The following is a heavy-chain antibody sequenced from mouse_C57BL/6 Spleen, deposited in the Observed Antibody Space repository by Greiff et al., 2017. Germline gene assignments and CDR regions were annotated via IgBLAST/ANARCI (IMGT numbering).Heavy chain of an antibody. D-gene: IGHD2-4*01. J-gene: IGHJ2*01. CDR3: ARGKVYDYDGVDY. CDR2: IDPSDSYT. CDR1: GYTFTSYW. Sequence: QVQLQQPGAELVMPGASVKLSCKASGYTFTSYWMHWVKQRPGQGLEWIGEIDPSDSYTNYNQKFKGKSTLTVDKSSSTAYMQLSSLTSEDSAVYYCARGKVYDYDGVDYWGQGTTLTVSS. V-gene: IGHV1-69*01.